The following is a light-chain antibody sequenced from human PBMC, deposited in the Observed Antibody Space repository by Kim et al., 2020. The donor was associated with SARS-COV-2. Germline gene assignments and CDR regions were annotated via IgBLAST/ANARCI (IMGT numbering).Light chain of an antibody. Sequence: SYELTQPPSVSVSPGQTASITCSGDKLGDKYVGWYQQKPGQSPVFVIYQDTKRPSGIPERFSGSNSGNTATLTISGTQAMDEADYYCQAWDISTGVFGGGTQLTVL. CDR3: QAWDISTGV. CDR2: QDT. V-gene: IGLV3-1*01. J-gene: IGLJ2*01. CDR1: KLGDKY.